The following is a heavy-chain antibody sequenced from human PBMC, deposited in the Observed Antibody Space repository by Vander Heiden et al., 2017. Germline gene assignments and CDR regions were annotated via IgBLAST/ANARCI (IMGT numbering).Heavy chain of an antibody. CDR1: GGSISSSY. CDR2: IYSNGHT. V-gene: IGHV4-59*08. CDR3: ARQESFISASGYYFDS. D-gene: IGHD6-13*01. J-gene: IGHJ4*02. Sequence: GPGLVKPSETLSLTCTVSGGSISSSYWSWLRQPPGKGLEWIGYIYSNGHTNYNPSLKSRVAFSVDTSKNQFSLTLNSVTAADTAVYCCARQESFISASGYYFDSWGQGTRVTVSP.